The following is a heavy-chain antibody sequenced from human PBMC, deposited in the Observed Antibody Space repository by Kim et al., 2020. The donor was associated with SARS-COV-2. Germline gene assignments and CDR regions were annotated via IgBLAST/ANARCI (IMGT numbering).Heavy chain of an antibody. Sequence: AASLKGRFTISRDNAKNALYLQMTSLRADDTAVYYCAIPIVPAALYGGDYWGQGSLVTVSS. D-gene: IGHD2-2*01. CDR3: AIPIVPAALYGGDY. J-gene: IGHJ4*02. V-gene: IGHV3-23*01.